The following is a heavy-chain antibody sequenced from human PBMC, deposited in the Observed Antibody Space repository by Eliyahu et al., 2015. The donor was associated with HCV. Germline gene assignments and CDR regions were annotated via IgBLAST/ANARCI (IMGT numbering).Heavy chain of an antibody. CDR1: GASIGRDGYY. V-gene: IGHV4-31*03. D-gene: IGHD1-26*01. CDR2: IDYSGTT. CDR3: ARDAIVPTQD. J-gene: IGHJ4*02. Sequence: QVQLQESGPGLVKTSQILSLTCSVSGASIGRDGYYWSWVRQRPGKGLEWLGYIDYSGTTYYTPSLKSRLSMSVDTSKNQFSMKLTSLTAADTAFYYCARDAIVPTQDWGQGLLVTVSS.